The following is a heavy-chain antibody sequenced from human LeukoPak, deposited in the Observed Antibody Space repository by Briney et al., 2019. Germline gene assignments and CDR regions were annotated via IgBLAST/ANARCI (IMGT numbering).Heavy chain of an antibody. Sequence: ASVRVCCKASGYTFTGYSMHWVRQAPGQGLEWMGWINPNSVGTNDAQKCQGRVTMTSDTSLSTAYTDLSRLRSHHPAVYYCARDVWSGYSTPMDVWGNGTTVTVSP. J-gene: IGHJ6*04. CDR3: ARDVWSGYSTPMDV. CDR1: GYTFTGYS. CDR2: INPNSVGT. V-gene: IGHV1-2*02. D-gene: IGHD3-3*01.